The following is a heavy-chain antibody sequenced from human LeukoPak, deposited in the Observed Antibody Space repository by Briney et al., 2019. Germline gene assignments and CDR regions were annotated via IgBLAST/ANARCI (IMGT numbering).Heavy chain of an antibody. CDR1: GFTFDDYG. CDR3: ARGSELRYSDAFDI. Sequence: GGSVSLLCAASGFTFDDYGMRWVGEAPGKGVEWGSGINWYGGSTGYAASVKSRFTISRDNAKNSLYLQMNSLRAEDTALYYCARGSELRYSDAFDIWGQGTMVTVSS. V-gene: IGHV3-20*04. D-gene: IGHD2-15*01. J-gene: IGHJ3*02. CDR2: INWYGGST.